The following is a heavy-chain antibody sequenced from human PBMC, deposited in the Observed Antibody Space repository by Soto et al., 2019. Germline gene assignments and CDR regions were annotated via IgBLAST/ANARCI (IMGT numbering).Heavy chain of an antibody. CDR3: ARDGNSGYDWDYYYGMDV. Sequence: QVQLVESGGGVVQPGRSLGLSCAASGFPFSSFAMHWVRQTPGEGLEWVAVISYDGSKKDCADSVKGRFTISRDNSKNTLFLQMNSLRPEDTALYHCARDGNSGYDWDYYYGMDVWGQGTTVTVSS. V-gene: IGHV3-30-3*01. J-gene: IGHJ6*02. D-gene: IGHD5-12*01. CDR2: ISYDGSKK. CDR1: GFPFSSFA.